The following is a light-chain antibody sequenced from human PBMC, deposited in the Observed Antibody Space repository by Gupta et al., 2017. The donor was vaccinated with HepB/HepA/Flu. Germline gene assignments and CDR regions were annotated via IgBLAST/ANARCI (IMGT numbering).Light chain of an antibody. J-gene: IGKJ3*01. CDR1: LGIRNY. CDR3: QQFYHLPFT. V-gene: IGKV1-9*01. Sequence: DIQLTQSPSFLSASVGDRVSITCRASLGIRNYLAWYQQKPGKAPKLLIYSASAVNSDVPSRFSGGGFGTEFTLAIDSLQPEDFANYYCQQFYHLPFTFGHGT. CDR2: SAS.